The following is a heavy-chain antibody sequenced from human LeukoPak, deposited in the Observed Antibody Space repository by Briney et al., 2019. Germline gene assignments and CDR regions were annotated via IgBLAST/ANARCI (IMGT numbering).Heavy chain of an antibody. J-gene: IGHJ6*02. D-gene: IGHD1-14*01. Sequence: ASVKVSCKASGYTFTGYYMHWVRQAPGQGLEWMGWINPNSGGTNYAQKFQGRVTMTRDTSISTAYMELSRLRSDDTAVYYRARLLPEDYYYYGMDVWGQGTTVTVSS. CDR1: GYTFTGYY. CDR3: ARLLPEDYYYYGMDV. CDR2: INPNSGGT. V-gene: IGHV1-2*02.